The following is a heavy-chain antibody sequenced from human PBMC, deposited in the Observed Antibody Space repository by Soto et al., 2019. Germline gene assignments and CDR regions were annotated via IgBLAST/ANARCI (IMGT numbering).Heavy chain of an antibody. J-gene: IGHJ5*02. CDR2: IYYSGST. CDR3: ARGHGDYLIWFDP. Sequence: QVQLQEAGPGLVKPSQTLSLTCTVSGGSISSGDYYWSWIRQPPGKGLEWIGYIYYSGSTYYNPSLKSRVTISVDTSKNQFSLKLSSVTAADTAVYYCARGHGDYLIWFDPWGQGTLVTVSS. CDR1: GGSISSGDYY. D-gene: IGHD4-17*01. V-gene: IGHV4-30-4*01.